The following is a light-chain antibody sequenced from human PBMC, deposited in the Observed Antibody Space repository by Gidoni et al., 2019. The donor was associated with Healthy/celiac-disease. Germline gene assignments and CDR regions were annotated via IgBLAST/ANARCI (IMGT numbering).Light chain of an antibody. CDR2: DAS. Sequence: IVLTQSPATLSLSPGERATRSCRASQSVSSYLAWYQQKPGQAPRLHIYDASNRATGIPARFSGSGSGTDFTLTISSLEPEDFAVYYCQQRSNWPYTFGQGTKLEIK. V-gene: IGKV3-11*01. CDR3: QQRSNWPYT. CDR1: QSVSSY. J-gene: IGKJ2*01.